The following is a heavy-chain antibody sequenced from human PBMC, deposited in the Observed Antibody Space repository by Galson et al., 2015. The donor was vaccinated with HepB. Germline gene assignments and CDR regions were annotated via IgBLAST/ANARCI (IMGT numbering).Heavy chain of an antibody. J-gene: IGHJ6*02. V-gene: IGHV3-30*18. CDR2: ISYDGSNK. CDR1: GFTFSIYG. D-gene: IGHD3-3*01. CDR3: ANTYEPLDYYYGMDV. Sequence: SLRLSCAAAGFTFSIYGMHWVRQAPGKGLEWVAHISYDGSNKYYADSVKGRFTISRDNSKNTLYLQMDSLRAEDTAVYYCANTYEPLDYYYGMDVWGQGTTVTVSS.